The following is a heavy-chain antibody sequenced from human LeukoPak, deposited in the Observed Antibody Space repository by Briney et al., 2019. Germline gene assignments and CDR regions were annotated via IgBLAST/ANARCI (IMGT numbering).Heavy chain of an antibody. CDR2: IYYSGST. CDR3: ERHVWQQLIRNNWFDP. J-gene: IGHJ5*02. CDR1: GDSISSSSYY. D-gene: IGHD6-13*01. Sequence: SETLSLTCTVSGDSISSSSYYWGWIRQPPGKGLEWIGSIYYSGSTYYSPSLKSRVTISVDTSKNQFSLKLNSMTAADTAMYFCERHVWQQLIRNNWFDPWGQGTLVTVSS. V-gene: IGHV4-39*01.